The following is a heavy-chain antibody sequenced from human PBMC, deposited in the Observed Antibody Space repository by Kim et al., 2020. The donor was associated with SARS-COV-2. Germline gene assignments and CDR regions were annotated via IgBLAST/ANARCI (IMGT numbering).Heavy chain of an antibody. J-gene: IGHJ1*01. CDR1: GITFSNFN. D-gene: IGHD2-15*01. CDR3: ARWQHGGPAEYFQH. Sequence: GGSLRLSCAASGITFSNFNMNWVRQAPGKGLEWVSYISTSSTTIYYADSVKGRFTISRDNDKNSLYLQMNSLRDEDTAVYYCARWQHGGPAEYFQHWGQGTLVTVPS. CDR2: ISTSSTTI. V-gene: IGHV3-48*02.